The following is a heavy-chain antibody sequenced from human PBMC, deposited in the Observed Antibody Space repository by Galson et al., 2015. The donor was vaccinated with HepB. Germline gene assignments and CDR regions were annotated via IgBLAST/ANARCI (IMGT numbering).Heavy chain of an antibody. Sequence: SVKVSCKASGGTFSSYIISWVRQAPGQGLEWMGRIIPILGIATHAQKFQGRVTISADKSTSTAYMALSSLRSEDTAVYYCARGKYYYDSSGRPDYYNYCIDAGRHGTPVTGS. D-gene: IGHD3-22*01. CDR2: IIPILGIA. CDR1: GGTFSSYI. J-gene: IGHJ6*02. V-gene: IGHV1-69*02. CDR3: ARGKYYYDSSGRPDYYNYCIDA.